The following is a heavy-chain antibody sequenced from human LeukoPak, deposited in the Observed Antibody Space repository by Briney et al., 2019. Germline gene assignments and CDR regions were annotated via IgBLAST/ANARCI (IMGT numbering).Heavy chain of an antibody. CDR3: ARELGYCSGGSCKIIDY. J-gene: IGHJ4*02. V-gene: IGHV1-18*01. D-gene: IGHD2-15*01. CDR1: GYTFTSYG. CDR2: ISAYNGNT. Sequence: ASVKVSCKASGYTFTSYGISWVRQAPGQGLEWMGWISAYNGNTNYAQKLQGRVTMTTDTSTSTAYMELRSLRSDDTAVYYCARELGYCSGGSCKIIDYWGQGTLVTVSS.